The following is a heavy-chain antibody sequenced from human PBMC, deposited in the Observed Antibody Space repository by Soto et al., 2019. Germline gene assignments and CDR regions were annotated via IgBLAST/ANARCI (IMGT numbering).Heavy chain of an antibody. CDR3: ARVQVITAAGTAWFNP. J-gene: IGHJ5*02. D-gene: IGHD6-13*01. V-gene: IGHV3-7*01. Sequence: RGSLRLSCAASGFTFSKYWMIWVRQATGKGLDWVANIKKDGSEKYYLASVKGRFTISGDNAKNSLSRQMNSMRAEDTAMYYCARVQVITAAGTAWFNPWAQVTRLTVCS. CDR2: IKKDGSEK. CDR1: GFTFSKYW.